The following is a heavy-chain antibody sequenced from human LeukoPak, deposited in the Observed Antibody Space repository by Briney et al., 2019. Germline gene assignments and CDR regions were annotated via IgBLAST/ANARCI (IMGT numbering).Heavy chain of an antibody. Sequence: PGGSLRLSCVAFGFIFRNYAMSWVRQAPGEGLEWVSGISDNGGGTYYADSLKGRFTISRDNSKNMLYLQMNSLRAEDTAVYCCAKESGALGAPLYDYWGRGILVTASS. V-gene: IGHV3-23*01. D-gene: IGHD4/OR15-4a*01. CDR2: ISDNGGGT. CDR1: GFIFRNYA. CDR3: AKESGALGAPLYDY. J-gene: IGHJ4*02.